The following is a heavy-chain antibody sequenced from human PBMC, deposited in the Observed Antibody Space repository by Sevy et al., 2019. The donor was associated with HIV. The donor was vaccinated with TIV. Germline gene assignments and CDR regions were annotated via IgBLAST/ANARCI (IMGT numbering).Heavy chain of an antibody. CDR1: GFTFSDYY. CDR2: ISSSGSTI. Sequence: GGSLRLSCAASGFTFSDYYMSWIRQAPGKGLEWVSYISSSGSTIYYADSVKGRFTISRDNAKNSLYLQMNSLRAEDTAVYYCARLEAAAIHAFDIWGQGTMVTVSS. V-gene: IGHV3-11*04. J-gene: IGHJ3*02. CDR3: ARLEAAAIHAFDI. D-gene: IGHD6-13*01.